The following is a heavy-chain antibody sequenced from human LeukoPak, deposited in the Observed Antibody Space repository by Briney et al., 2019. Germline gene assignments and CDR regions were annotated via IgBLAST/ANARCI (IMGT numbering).Heavy chain of an antibody. CDR2: IYHSGST. V-gene: IGHV4-4*02. CDR3: ARDSLAVAGTMIDY. CDR1: GGSISSSNW. J-gene: IGHJ4*02. Sequence: SGTLSLTCAVSGGSISSSNWWSWVRQPPGKGLEWIGEIYHSGSTNCNPSLKSRVTISVDKSKNQFSLKLSSVTAADTAVYYCARDSLAVAGTMIDYWGQGTLVTVSS. D-gene: IGHD6-19*01.